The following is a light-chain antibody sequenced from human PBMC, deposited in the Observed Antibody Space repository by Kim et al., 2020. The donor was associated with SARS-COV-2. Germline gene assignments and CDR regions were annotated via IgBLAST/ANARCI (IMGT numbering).Light chain of an antibody. V-gene: IGLV1-51*01. CDR2: DNN. Sequence: GQKVTISCSGGSSNIGNNYVSWYQQFPGTAPKVLIYDNNKRPSGIPDRFSGSKSGTAATLGITGLQTGDEADYYCGTWDSSLSAGVFGGGTQLTVL. J-gene: IGLJ2*01. CDR3: GTWDSSLSAGV. CDR1: SSNIGNNY.